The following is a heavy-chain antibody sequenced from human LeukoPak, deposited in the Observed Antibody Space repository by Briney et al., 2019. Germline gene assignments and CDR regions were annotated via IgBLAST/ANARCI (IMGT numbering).Heavy chain of an antibody. D-gene: IGHD1-26*01. J-gene: IGHJ5*02. V-gene: IGHV1-18*04. CDR2: ISAYNGNT. CDR1: GYTFTGYY. Sequence: GASVKVSCKASGYTFTGYYMHWVRQAPGQGLEWMGWISAYNGNTNYAQKLQGRVTMTTDTSTSTAYMELRSLRSDDTAVYYCARDGAMGATRFDPWGQGTLVTVSS. CDR3: ARDGAMGATRFDP.